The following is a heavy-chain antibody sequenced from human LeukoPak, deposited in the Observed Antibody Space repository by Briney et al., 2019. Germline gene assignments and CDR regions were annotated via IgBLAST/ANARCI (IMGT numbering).Heavy chain of an antibody. Sequence: GASVKVSCKASGYTFTGYYMHWVRQAPGQGLEWMGGIIPIFGTANYAQKFQGRVTITTDESTSTAYMELSSLRSEDTAVYYCASSTPLRDTAMVRAFDIWGQGTMVTVSS. CDR3: ASSTPLRDTAMVRAFDI. V-gene: IGHV1-69*05. CDR1: GYTFTGYY. J-gene: IGHJ3*02. D-gene: IGHD5-18*01. CDR2: IIPIFGTA.